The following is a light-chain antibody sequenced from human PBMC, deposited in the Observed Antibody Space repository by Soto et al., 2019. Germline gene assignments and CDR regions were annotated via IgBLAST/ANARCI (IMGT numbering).Light chain of an antibody. V-gene: IGLV2-23*01. CDR1: SNDVGGYTL. Sequence: QSVLTQPASVSGSPGQSVTISCTGTSNDVGGYTLVSWYQQHPGKAPKVIIEEGSKRPSGVSNRFSGSKSGNMASLTISGLQADDEADYYCCSYAGKSTWVFGGGTQLTVL. CDR3: CSYAGKSTWV. CDR2: EGS. J-gene: IGLJ3*02.